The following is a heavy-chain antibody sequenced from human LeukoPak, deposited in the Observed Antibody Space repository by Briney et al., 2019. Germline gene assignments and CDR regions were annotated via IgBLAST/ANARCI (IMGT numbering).Heavy chain of an antibody. Sequence: ASVKVSCKASGYTFTSYGISWVRQAPGQGLEWMGWISAYNGNTNYAQKLQGRVTMTTDTSTSTAYMELRSLRSDDTAVYYCARVEYSSSFGYFDYWGQGTLVTVSS. D-gene: IGHD6-6*01. J-gene: IGHJ4*02. CDR2: ISAYNGNT. CDR3: ARVEYSSSFGYFDY. CDR1: GYTFTSYG. V-gene: IGHV1-18*01.